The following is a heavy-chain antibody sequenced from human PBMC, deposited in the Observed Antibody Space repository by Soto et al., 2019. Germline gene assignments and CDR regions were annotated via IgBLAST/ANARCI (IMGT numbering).Heavy chain of an antibody. D-gene: IGHD3-10*02. J-gene: IGHJ6*02. CDR3: AREGFVYVAHYYGMDV. Sequence: GGSLRLSCAASGFTFSSYSMNWVRQAPGKGLEWVSSISSSSSYIYYADSVKGRFTISRDNAKNSLYLQMNSLRAEDTAVYYCAREGFVYVAHYYGMDVWGQGTTVTVSS. V-gene: IGHV3-21*01. CDR2: ISSSSSYI. CDR1: GFTFSSYS.